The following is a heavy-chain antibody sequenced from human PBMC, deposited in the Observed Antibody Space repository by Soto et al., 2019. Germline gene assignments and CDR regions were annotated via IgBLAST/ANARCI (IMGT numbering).Heavy chain of an antibody. V-gene: IGHV3-21*01. CDR2: ISSGSRDI. J-gene: IGHJ4*02. D-gene: IGHD2-15*01. CDR1: EVTFSGYG. Sequence: PGGALRLPGAVSEVTFSGYGMNCVRQTPGKGLEGVSAISSGSRDIYYADSVKGRFTISRHNATNSLYLQMNSLRAEDTPVYYCARSDSPLGYCSGGSCSNFDYWRQGTLVTVSS. CDR3: ARSDSPLGYCSGGSCSNFDY.